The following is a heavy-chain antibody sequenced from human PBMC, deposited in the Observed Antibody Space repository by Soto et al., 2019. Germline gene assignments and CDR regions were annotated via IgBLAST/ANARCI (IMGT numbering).Heavy chain of an antibody. D-gene: IGHD6-13*01. CDR1: GGSISSSNW. CDR3: AVIAADREGSSWYGYY. J-gene: IGHJ4*02. V-gene: IGHV4-4*02. Sequence: SETLSLTCAVSGGSISSSNWWSWVRQPPGKGLEWIGEIYHSGSTNYNPSLKSRVTISVDKSKNQFSLKLSSVTAADTAVYYCAVIAADREGSSWYGYYWGQGTLVTVS. CDR2: IYHSGST.